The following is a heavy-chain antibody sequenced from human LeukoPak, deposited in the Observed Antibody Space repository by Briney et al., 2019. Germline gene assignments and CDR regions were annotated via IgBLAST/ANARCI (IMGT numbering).Heavy chain of an antibody. V-gene: IGHV3-23*01. CDR1: GFTFSNAW. CDR3: ATAPTGHSSGWYRVFDY. J-gene: IGHJ4*02. D-gene: IGHD6-19*01. Sequence: GGSLRLSCAASGFTFSNAWMSWVRQAPGKGLEWVSAISGSGGSTYYADSVKGRFTISRDNSKNTLYLQMNSLRAEDTAVYYCATAPTGHSSGWYRVFDYWGQGTLVTVSS. CDR2: ISGSGGST.